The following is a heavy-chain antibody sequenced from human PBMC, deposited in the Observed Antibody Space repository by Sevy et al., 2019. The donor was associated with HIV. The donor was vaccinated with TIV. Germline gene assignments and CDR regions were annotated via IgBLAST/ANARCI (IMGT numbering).Heavy chain of an antibody. Sequence: ASVKVSCKASGYTFTCYYMHWVRQAPGQGLEWMGRINPNSGGTNYAQKFQGRVTMTRDTSISTAYMELSRLRSDDTAVYYCARAIIIMAHIGSFPFDYWGQGTLVTVSS. D-gene: IGHD3-10*01. CDR1: GYTFTCYY. CDR2: INPNSGGT. CDR3: ARAIIIMAHIGSFPFDY. J-gene: IGHJ4*02. V-gene: IGHV1-2*06.